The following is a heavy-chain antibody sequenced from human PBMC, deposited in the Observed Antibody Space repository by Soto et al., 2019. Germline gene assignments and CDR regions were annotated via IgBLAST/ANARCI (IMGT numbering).Heavy chain of an antibody. V-gene: IGHV1-69*01. CDR2: IIPIFGTA. CDR1: GGTFSSYA. J-gene: IGHJ5*02. Sequence: QVQLVQSGAEVKKPGSSVKVSCKASGGTFSSYAISWVRQAPGQGVEWMGGIIPIFGTANYAQKFQGRVTITADESTSNAYMELGSMRSEDTAVYYWARSHVTPTYVVVGTVNWFDPWGQGTLVTVSS. CDR3: ARSHVTPTYVVVGTVNWFDP. D-gene: IGHD2-15*01.